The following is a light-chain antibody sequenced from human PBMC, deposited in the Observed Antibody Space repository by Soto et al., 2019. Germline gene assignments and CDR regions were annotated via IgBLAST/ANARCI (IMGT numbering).Light chain of an antibody. CDR1: QSITSNY. J-gene: IGKJ2*01. Sequence: EIVLTQSPGTLSLSPGERATLSCRASQSITSNYLAWYQQKPGQAPRLLIYGASYRATGIPDRFSGSGSGTDFTLTITRLEPADFAVYYWQQSGNTPYTFGHGTKVEIK. CDR2: GAS. CDR3: QQSGNTPYT. V-gene: IGKV3-20*01.